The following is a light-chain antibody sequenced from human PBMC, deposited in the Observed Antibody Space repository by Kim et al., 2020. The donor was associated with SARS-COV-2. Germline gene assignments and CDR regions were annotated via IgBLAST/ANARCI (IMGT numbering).Light chain of an antibody. CDR2: HTS. CDR3: QQYGTSPPT. Sequence: SPGERAPPSCRASQSISSNYLAWYQRKPGQAPRLLIYHTSNRATGIPDRFSGSGSGTDFTLTISRLEPEDFAVYFCQQYGTSPPTFGQGTKVDIK. J-gene: IGKJ1*01. V-gene: IGKV3-20*01. CDR1: QSISSNY.